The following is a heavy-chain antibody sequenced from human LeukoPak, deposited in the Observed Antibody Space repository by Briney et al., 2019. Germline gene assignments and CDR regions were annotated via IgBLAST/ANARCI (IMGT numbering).Heavy chain of an antibody. CDR1: GFTFSSYS. J-gene: IGHJ1*01. CDR2: ISSSSSYI. Sequence: GGSLRLSCAASGFTFSSYSTNWVRQAPGKGLEWVSSISSSSSYIYYADSVKGRLTISRDNAKNSLYLQMNSLRAEDTAVYYCARVYDYGDPEYFQHWGQGTLVTVSS. CDR3: ARVYDYGDPEYFQH. D-gene: IGHD4-17*01. V-gene: IGHV3-21*01.